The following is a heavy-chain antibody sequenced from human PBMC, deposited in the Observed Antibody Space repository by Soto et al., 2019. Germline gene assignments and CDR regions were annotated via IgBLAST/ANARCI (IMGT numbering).Heavy chain of an antibody. Sequence: EVQLLESGGGSVQPGGSLRLSCAASGFTFNNYAMHWVRRPPGKGLEWVSSISHSGGTTYYADPVKGRFSISRDSLAGTIYPQNNSLKTEDTAPYFCSKGRGPHLNFELWGQGTLVTVSP. CDR1: GFTFNNYA. J-gene: IGHJ4*01. V-gene: IGHV3-23*01. D-gene: IGHD1-7*01. CDR2: ISHSGGTT. CDR3: SKGRGPHLNFEL.